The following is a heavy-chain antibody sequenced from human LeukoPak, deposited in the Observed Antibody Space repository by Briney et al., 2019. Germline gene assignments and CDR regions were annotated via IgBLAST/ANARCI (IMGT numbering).Heavy chain of an antibody. CDR3: ARADNWNLYWYFDL. Sequence: SETLSLTCTVSGYSISSGYYWGWIRQPPGKGLEWIGYIYHSGSTYYNPSLTSRVTISVDRSKNQFSLNLSSVTAADTAVYYCARADNWNLYWYFDLWGRGTLVTVSS. CDR2: IYHSGST. D-gene: IGHD1-20*01. CDR1: GYSISSGYY. J-gene: IGHJ2*01. V-gene: IGHV4-38-2*02.